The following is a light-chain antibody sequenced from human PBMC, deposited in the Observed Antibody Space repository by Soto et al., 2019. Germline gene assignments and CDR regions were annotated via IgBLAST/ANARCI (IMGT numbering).Light chain of an antibody. CDR1: QTISTY. V-gene: IGKV1-39*01. J-gene: IGKJ2*01. CDR3: QQSDSTPYT. CDR2: DAS. Sequence: DIQMTQSPSSLSASVGDRVTITCPASQTISTYLNWYQQKPGKDPRLLIYDASSLLSGVPSRFSGSGSGTDFTLTIASLQPEDFSTYYCQQSDSTPYTFGQGTKVEI.